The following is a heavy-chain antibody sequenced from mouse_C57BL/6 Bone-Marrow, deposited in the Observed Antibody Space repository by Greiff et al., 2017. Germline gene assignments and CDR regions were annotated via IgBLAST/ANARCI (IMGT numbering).Heavy chain of an antibody. D-gene: IGHD2-4*01. V-gene: IGHV1-5*01. CDR3: TCYDYDVGAWFAY. Sequence: VQLQQSGTVLARPGASVKMSCKTSGYTFTSYWMHWVKQRPGQGLEWIGAIYPGNSDTSYNQKFKGKAKLTAVTSASTAYMELSSLTNEDSAVYYCTCYDYDVGAWFAYWGQGTQVTVSA. CDR1: GYTFTSYW. J-gene: IGHJ3*01. CDR2: IYPGNSDT.